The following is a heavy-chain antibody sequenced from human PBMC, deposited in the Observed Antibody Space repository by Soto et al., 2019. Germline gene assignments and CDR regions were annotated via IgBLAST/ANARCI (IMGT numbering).Heavy chain of an antibody. D-gene: IGHD3-10*01. CDR3: ARGSRSSLFRYYYGMDV. CDR1: GGTFSSYA. V-gene: IGHV1-69*01. J-gene: IGHJ6*02. Sequence: QVQLVQSGAEVKKPGSSVKVFCKASGGTFSSYAISWARQAPGQGLEWMGGIIPIFGTANYAQKFQGRVTITADESTSTAYMELSSLRSEDTAVYYCARGSRSSLFRYYYGMDVWGQGTTVTVSS. CDR2: IIPIFGTA.